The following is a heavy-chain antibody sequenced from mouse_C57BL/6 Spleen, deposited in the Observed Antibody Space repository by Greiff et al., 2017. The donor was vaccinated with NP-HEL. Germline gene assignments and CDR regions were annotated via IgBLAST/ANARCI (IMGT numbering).Heavy chain of an antibody. Sequence: DVQLQESGPELVKPGASVKMSCKASGYTFTDYNMHWVKQSHGKSLEWIGYINPNNGGTSYNQKFKGKATLTVNKSSSTAYMELRSLTSEDSAVYYCAGGNDYFDYWGQGTTLTVSS. CDR1: GYTFTDYN. CDR2: INPNNGGT. J-gene: IGHJ2*01. CDR3: AGGNDYFDY. V-gene: IGHV1-22*01. D-gene: IGHD1-1*02.